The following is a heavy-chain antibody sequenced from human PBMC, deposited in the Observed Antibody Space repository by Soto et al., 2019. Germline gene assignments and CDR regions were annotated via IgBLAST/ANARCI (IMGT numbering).Heavy chain of an antibody. J-gene: IGHJ6*02. CDR1: GFTFSNAW. CDR2: IKSKTDGGTT. D-gene: IGHD3-10*01. CDR3: TTDDRAYYGSGSYSYYYYGMDV. Sequence: GGSLRLSCAASGFTFSNAWMNWVRQAPGKGLEWVGRIKSKTDGGTTDYAAPVKGRFTISRDDSKNTLYLQMNSLKTEDTAVYYCTTDDRAYYGSGSYSYYYYGMDVWGQGTTVTVSS. V-gene: IGHV3-15*07.